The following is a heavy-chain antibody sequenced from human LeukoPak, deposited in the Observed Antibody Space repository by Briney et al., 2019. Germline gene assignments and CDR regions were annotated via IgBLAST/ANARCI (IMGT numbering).Heavy chain of an antibody. Sequence: GSLRLSCAASGFTFSSYSMNWVRQAPGKGLEWVSSISSSSSYIYYADSVKGRFTISRDNAKNSLYLQMNSLRAGDTAVYYCAREVRIAAAGITRNDAFDIWGQGTMVTVSS. V-gene: IGHV3-21*01. D-gene: IGHD6-13*01. CDR2: ISSSSSYI. J-gene: IGHJ3*02. CDR3: AREVRIAAAGITRNDAFDI. CDR1: GFTFSSYS.